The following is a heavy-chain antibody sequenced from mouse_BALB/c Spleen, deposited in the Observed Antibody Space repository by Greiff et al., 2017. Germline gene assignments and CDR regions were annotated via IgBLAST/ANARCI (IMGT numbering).Heavy chain of an antibody. V-gene: IGHV2-9*02. CDR3: ARYYYGTGYYYAMDY. D-gene: IGHD1-1*01. J-gene: IGHJ4*01. CDR2: IWAGGST. CDR1: GFSLTSYG. Sequence: VQGVESGPGLVAPSQSLSITCTVSGFSLTSYGVHWVRQPPGKGLEWLGVIWAGGSTNYNSALMSRLSISKDNSKSQVFLKMNSLQTDDTAMYYCARYYYGTGYYYAMDYWGQGTSVTVSS.